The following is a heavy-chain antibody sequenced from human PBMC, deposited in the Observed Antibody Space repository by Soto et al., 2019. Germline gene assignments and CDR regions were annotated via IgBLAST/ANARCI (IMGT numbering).Heavy chain of an antibody. J-gene: IGHJ5*02. D-gene: IGHD2-2*01. CDR2: INPRDSDV. V-gene: IGHV5-51*01. Sequence: LKISCKGFDYTFAAYWIGWVRQMPGKGLEWMGVINPRDSDVKYSPPFEGQVTISADKSVRSAYLQWSSLKDSDTATYYCVRRFCSGTTCRFNWFDPWGQGTLVTVSS. CDR1: DYTFAAYW. CDR3: VRRFCSGTTCRFNWFDP.